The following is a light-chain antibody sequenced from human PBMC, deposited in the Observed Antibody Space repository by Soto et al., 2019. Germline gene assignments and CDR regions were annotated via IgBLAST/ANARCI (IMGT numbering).Light chain of an antibody. J-gene: IGLJ3*02. V-gene: IGLV2-8*01. CDR3: SSYAGTNNLV. CDR1: SSDVGGYNY. CDR2: EVS. Sequence: QSALTQPPSASGSPGQSVTISCTGTSSDVGGYNYVSWYQQYPGKAPKIMIYEVSERPSGVPVRFSGSKSGNTASLTVSGLQAEDEADYYCSSYAGTNNLVFGGGTQLTVL.